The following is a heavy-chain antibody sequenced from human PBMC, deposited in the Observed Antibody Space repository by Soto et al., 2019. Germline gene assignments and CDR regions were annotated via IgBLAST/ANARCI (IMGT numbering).Heavy chain of an antibody. CDR3: ARDGGASSTSCYY. Sequence: PGGSLRLCCAASGLTFCSYGMHWVRQAPGKGLEWVAVIWYDGSNKYYADSVKGRFTISRDNSKNTLYLQMNSLRAEDTAVYYCARDGGASSTSCYYWGQGTLVTVS. V-gene: IGHV3-33*01. CDR2: IWYDGSNK. J-gene: IGHJ4*02. CDR1: GLTFCSYG. D-gene: IGHD2-2*01.